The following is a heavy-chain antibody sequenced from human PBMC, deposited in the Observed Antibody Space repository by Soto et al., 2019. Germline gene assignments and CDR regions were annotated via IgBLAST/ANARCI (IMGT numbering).Heavy chain of an antibody. D-gene: IGHD6-19*01. CDR3: ASIAVAGTGDYYYGMDV. Sequence: SETLSLTCTVSGGSISSSSYYWGWIRQPPGKGLEWIGSIYYSGSTYYNPSLKSRVTISVDTSKNQFSLKLSSVTAADTAVYYCASIAVAGTGDYYYGMDVWGQGTTVTVSS. J-gene: IGHJ6*02. CDR2: IYYSGST. V-gene: IGHV4-39*01. CDR1: GGSISSSSYY.